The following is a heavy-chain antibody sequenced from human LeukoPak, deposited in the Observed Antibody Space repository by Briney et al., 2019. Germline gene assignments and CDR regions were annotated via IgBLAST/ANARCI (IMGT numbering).Heavy chain of an antibody. V-gene: IGHV3-21*01. D-gene: IGHD3-16*01. J-gene: IGHJ5*02. CDR2: ISSSSSYI. Sequence: PGGSLRLSCAGSGFTFSSYRMNWVRQAPGKGLEWVSSISSSSSYIYYADSVKGRFTISRDNAKNSLYLQMNSLRAEDTAVYYXAXXXXDYVWGSYTTNWFDPWGQGTLVTVSS. CDR3: AXXXXDYVWGSYTTNWFDP. CDR1: GFTFSSYR.